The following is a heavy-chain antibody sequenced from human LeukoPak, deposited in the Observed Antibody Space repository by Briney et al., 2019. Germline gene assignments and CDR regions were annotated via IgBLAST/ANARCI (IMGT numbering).Heavy chain of an antibody. V-gene: IGHV4-61*02. CDR1: GGSISSGSYY. CDR3: ASYYYDSSGYYYY. J-gene: IGHJ4*02. D-gene: IGHD3-22*01. CDR2: IYTSGST. Sequence: SQTLSLTCAVSGGSISSGSYYWSWIRQPAGKGLEWIGRIYTSGSTNYNPSLKSRVTISVDTSKNQFSLKLSSVIAADTAVYYCASYYYDSSGYYYYWGQGTLVTVSS.